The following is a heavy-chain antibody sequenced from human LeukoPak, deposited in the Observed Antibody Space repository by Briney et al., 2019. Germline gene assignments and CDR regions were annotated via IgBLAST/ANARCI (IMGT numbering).Heavy chain of an antibody. CDR2: IKEDRSEK. V-gene: IGHV3-7*03. D-gene: IGHD5-18*01. J-gene: IGHJ4*02. Sequence: GGSLRLSCAASGFTFTSYWMTWVRQAPGKGLEWVANIKEDRSEKFYVGSVRGRLTISRDNARNSVSLQMNSLRDDDTAVYYCARDVDTNSWGQGTLVTVSS. CDR3: ARDVDTNS. CDR1: GFTFTSYW.